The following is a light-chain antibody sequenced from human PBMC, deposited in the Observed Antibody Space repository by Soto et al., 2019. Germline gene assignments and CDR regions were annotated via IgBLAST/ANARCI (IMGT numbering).Light chain of an antibody. CDR2: KAS. CDR1: QNIDNW. J-gene: IGKJ1*01. Sequence: IQMTQSPSTLSASVGDRVTLTCRASQNIDNWLAWYQQKPGKAPNLLIYKASTLKSGVPSRFSGSGSGTDFTLTISSLQPDDFATDYCQQYNSYSRTFGQATKVDIK. V-gene: IGKV1-5*03. CDR3: QQYNSYSRT.